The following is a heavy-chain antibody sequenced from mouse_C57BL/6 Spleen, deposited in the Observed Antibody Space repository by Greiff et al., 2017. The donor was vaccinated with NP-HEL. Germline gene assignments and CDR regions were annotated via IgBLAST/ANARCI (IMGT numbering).Heavy chain of an antibody. CDR3: ARPVDYYAMDY. Sequence: EVNLVESGGGLVKPGGSLKLSCAASGFTFSDYGMHWVRQAPEKGLECVAYISSGSSTIYYADTVKGRFTISRDNAKNTLFLQMTSLRSEDTAMYYCARPVDYYAMDYWGQGTSVTVSS. J-gene: IGHJ4*01. D-gene: IGHD1-1*02. CDR1: GFTFSDYG. V-gene: IGHV5-17*01. CDR2: ISSGSSTI.